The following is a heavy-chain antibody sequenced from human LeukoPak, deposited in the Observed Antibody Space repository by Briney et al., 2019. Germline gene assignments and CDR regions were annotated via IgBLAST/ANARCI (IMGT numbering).Heavy chain of an antibody. CDR3: ATGTTTVTRWDFDY. D-gene: IGHD4-17*01. Sequence: PGGSLRLSCAASGLTFSSHWMHWVRQAPGKGLEWVAVISYDGSNKYYADSVKGRFTISRDNSKNTLYLQMNSLRAEDTAVYYCATGTTTVTRWDFDYWGQGTLVTVSS. J-gene: IGHJ4*02. V-gene: IGHV3-30*03. CDR1: GLTFSSHW. CDR2: ISYDGSNK.